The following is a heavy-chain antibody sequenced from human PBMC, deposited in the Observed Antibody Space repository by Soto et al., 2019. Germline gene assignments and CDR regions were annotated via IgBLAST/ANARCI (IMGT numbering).Heavy chain of an antibody. V-gene: IGHV4-61*08. Sequence: SETLSLTCTVSGDSVSSGDYYWTWIRQPPGKGLEWIGNIYYSGSTSYNSSLKSRVTVSVDTSKNQFSLKLSSVTAADTAVYYCARDRPERFFDYWGQGTLVTVSS. D-gene: IGHD3-3*01. CDR1: GDSVSSGDYY. CDR3: ARDRPERFFDY. CDR2: IYYSGST. J-gene: IGHJ4*01.